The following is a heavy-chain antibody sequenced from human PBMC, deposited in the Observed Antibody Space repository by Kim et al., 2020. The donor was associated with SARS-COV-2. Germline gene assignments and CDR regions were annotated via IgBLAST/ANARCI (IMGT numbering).Heavy chain of an antibody. J-gene: IGHJ4*02. CDR3: ARGNYYDSCFDY. CDR2: IYYSGIA. D-gene: IGHD1-26*01. CDR1: GDSIGSSGYY. Sequence: SETLSLTCTVSGDSIGSSGYYWSWVRHHPGKGLEWIGYIYYSGIAFYNPSLKSRISISVDTSRNLFSLNLTSMTAADTAIYFCARGNYYDSCFDYWGPGT. V-gene: IGHV4-31*03.